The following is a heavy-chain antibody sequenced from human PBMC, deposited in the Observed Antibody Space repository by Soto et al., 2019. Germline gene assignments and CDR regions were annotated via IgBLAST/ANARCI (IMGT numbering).Heavy chain of an antibody. CDR1: GGSISSSSYY. V-gene: IGHV4-39*01. CDR3: ARIFRGTIDY. J-gene: IGHJ4*02. Sequence: SETLSLTCTVSGGSISSSSYYWGWIRQPPGKGLEWIGSIYYSGSTYYNPSLKSRVTISVDTPKNQFPLKLSSVTAADTAVYYCARIFRGTIDYWGQGTLVTVSS. D-gene: IGHD3-3*01. CDR2: IYYSGST.